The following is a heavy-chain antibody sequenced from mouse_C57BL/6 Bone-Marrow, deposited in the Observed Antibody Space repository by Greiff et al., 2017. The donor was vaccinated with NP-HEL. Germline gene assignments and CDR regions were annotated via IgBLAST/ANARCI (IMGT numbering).Heavy chain of an antibody. Sequence: QVQLKESGAELAKPGASVKLSCKASGYTFTSSWMHWVKQRPGQGLEWIGYINPSSGYTKYNQKFKDKATLTADKSSSTAYLQLSSLTYEDSAVYYCARREEGQRAFPYTRNYGGQGTPV. CDR3: ARREEGQRAFPYTRNY. CDR1: GYTFTSSW. D-gene: IGHD3-3*01. CDR2: INPSSGYT. J-gene: IGHJ4*01. V-gene: IGHV1-7*01.